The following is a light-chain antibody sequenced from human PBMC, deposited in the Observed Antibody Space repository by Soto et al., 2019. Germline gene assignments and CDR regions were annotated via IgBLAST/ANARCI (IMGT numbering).Light chain of an antibody. J-gene: IGKJ5*01. Sequence: EIVLTQSPATLSLSPGEGATLSCRASQSVGSLLAWHQQKPGQAPTLAIYDASNRATGIPARFSGSGSGTDFTLTISSLEPEDFAVYYCQQRSNWPITFGQGTRLEIK. CDR2: DAS. V-gene: IGKV3-11*01. CDR3: QQRSNWPIT. CDR1: QSVGSL.